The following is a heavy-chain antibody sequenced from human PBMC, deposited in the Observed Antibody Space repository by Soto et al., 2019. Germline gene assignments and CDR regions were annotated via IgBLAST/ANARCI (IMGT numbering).Heavy chain of an antibody. CDR3: ARRKAGTTPWFDP. Sequence: QVQLVQSGAEVKKPGASVKVSCKASGYTFTSYAMHWVRQAPGQRLEWMGWINAGNGNTKYSQKFHGRVTITRDTSASTAYMELSSLRSEDTAVYYCARRKAGTTPWFDPWGQGTLVTVSS. D-gene: IGHD6-13*01. V-gene: IGHV1-3*01. CDR2: INAGNGNT. J-gene: IGHJ5*02. CDR1: GYTFTSYA.